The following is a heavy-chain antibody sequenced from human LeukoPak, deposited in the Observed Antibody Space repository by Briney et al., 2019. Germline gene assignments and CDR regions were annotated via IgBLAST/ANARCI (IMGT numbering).Heavy chain of an antibody. D-gene: IGHD6-13*01. Sequence: PSETLSLTCTVSGGSISSYYWSWIRQPPGKGLEWSGYIYYSGSTNYNPSLKSRVTISVDTSKNQFSLKLSSVTAADTAVYYCARHEGYSSSQPFGYWGQGTLVTVSS. V-gene: IGHV4-59*08. CDR3: ARHEGYSSSQPFGY. CDR1: GGSISSYY. CDR2: IYYSGST. J-gene: IGHJ4*02.